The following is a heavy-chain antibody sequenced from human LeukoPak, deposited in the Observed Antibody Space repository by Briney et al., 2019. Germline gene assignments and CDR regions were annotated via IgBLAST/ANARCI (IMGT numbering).Heavy chain of an antibody. J-gene: IGHJ6*02. CDR1: GGSISSYY. Sequence: SETLSLTCTVSGGSISSYYWSWIRQPPGKGLEWIGEINHSGSTNYNPSLKSRVTISVDTSKNQFSLKLSSVTAADTAVYYCARGGDYYDSSGYQAYYYYYGMDVWGQGTTVTVSS. V-gene: IGHV4-34*01. CDR3: ARGGDYYDSSGYQAYYYYYGMDV. D-gene: IGHD3-22*01. CDR2: INHSGST.